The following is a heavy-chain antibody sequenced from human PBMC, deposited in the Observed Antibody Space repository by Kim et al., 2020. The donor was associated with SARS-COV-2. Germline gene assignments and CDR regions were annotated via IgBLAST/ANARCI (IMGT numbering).Heavy chain of an antibody. CDR3: ASHYDSSGYLYYFDF. D-gene: IGHD3-22*01. CDR1: GGSITGGSYY. V-gene: IGHV4-39*01. J-gene: IGHJ4*02. CDR2: IYYSEST. Sequence: SETLSLTCTVSGGSITGGSYYWGWIRQPPGKGLEWIGSIYYSESTYYNPSLKSPVTISVDTSPIQFSLKLTSVTAADAAVYYCASHYDSSGYLYYFDFWGQGTRVTVSS.